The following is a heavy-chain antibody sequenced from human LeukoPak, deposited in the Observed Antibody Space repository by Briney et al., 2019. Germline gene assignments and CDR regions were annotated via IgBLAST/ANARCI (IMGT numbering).Heavy chain of an antibody. CDR2: INPDGSKT. J-gene: IGHJ4*02. Sequence: GGSLRLSCAASGFSLRTSWMHWVRQAPGKGLVWVSRINPDGSKTSYGDSVKGRFTISRDNAKNTLYLQMNSLRAEDTAVYYCAGSILTGYPNFDYWGQGTLVTVSS. D-gene: IGHD3-9*01. CDR1: GFSLRTSW. CDR3: AGSILTGYPNFDY. V-gene: IGHV3-74*01.